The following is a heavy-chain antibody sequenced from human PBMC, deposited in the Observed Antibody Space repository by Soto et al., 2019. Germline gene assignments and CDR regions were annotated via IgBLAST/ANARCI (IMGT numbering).Heavy chain of an antibody. D-gene: IGHD6-13*01. CDR2: INPSGGTT. CDR1: GYSFTGHN. J-gene: IGHJ4*02. CDR3: ARIAGADKTYFDH. Sequence: QVQLVQSGPEVKKPGASVTVSCRASGYSFTGHNIHWVRQVPGQGLERMGVINPSGGTTKYMETFQGRVTMTRDPSTRTVYMVLTSLTPEDTAVYYCARIAGADKTYFDHWGQGTLVTVSS. V-gene: IGHV1-46*01.